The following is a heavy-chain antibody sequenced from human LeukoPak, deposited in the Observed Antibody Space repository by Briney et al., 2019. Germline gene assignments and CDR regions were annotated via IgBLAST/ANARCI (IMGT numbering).Heavy chain of an antibody. V-gene: IGHV3-66*01. CDR2: IYSGGST. Sequence: PGGSLRLSCAAAGFTVSSNYMSWGRQAPGKGLEWVSVIYSGGSTYYADSVKGRFITSRDNSKNTLYLQMNSLRAEDTAVYYCARVDYGDYGFDYWGQGTLVTVSS. CDR1: GFTVSSNY. J-gene: IGHJ4*02. D-gene: IGHD4-17*01. CDR3: ARVDYGDYGFDY.